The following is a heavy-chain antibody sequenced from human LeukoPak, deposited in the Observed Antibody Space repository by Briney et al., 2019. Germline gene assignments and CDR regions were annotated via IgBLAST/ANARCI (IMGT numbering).Heavy chain of an antibody. V-gene: IGHV3-7*05. CDR3: IRIFYYGTRGYYPDF. Sequence: GGSLRLSCAASGFTFSSYWMSWVRQAPGKGLEWVANIKQDGSEKYYVDSVKGRFTISRDNAKNSLYLQMNSLTPEDTAVYYCIRIFYYGTRGYYPDFWGQGTLVTVSA. CDR1: GFTFSSYW. D-gene: IGHD3-22*01. J-gene: IGHJ4*02. CDR2: IKQDGSEK.